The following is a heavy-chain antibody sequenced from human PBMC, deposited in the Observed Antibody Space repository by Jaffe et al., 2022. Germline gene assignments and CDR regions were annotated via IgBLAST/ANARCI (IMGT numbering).Heavy chain of an antibody. J-gene: IGHJ4*02. D-gene: IGHD2-15*01. CDR1: GFTFSSYS. Sequence: EVQLVESGGGLVKPGGSLRLSCAASGFTFSSYSMNWVRQAPGKGLEWVSSITSSSSYINYADSVKGRFTISRDNAKNSLYLQMNSLRAEDTAVYYCAPTGSSSALASLDYWGQGTLVTVSS. CDR3: APTGSSSALASLDY. CDR2: ITSSSSYI. V-gene: IGHV3-21*01.